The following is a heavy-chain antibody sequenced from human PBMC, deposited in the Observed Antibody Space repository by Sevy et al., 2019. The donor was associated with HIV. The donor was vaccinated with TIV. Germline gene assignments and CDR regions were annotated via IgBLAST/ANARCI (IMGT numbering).Heavy chain of an antibody. CDR1: GYSISSGYY. Sequence: SETLSLTCTVSGYSISSGYYWGWIRQPPGEGLEWIGSIHHSGSTYYNPSLKSRVTISVDTSKNQFSLKMSSVTAADTAVYYCAMDDYYDSSGSTSDYYYYYGMDVWGQGTTVTVSS. J-gene: IGHJ6*02. V-gene: IGHV4-38-2*02. CDR3: AMDDYYDSSGSTSDYYYYYGMDV. D-gene: IGHD3-22*01. CDR2: IHHSGST.